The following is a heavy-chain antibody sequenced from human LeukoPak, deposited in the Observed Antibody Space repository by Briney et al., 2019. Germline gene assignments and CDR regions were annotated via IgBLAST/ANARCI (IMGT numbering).Heavy chain of an antibody. Sequence: GGSLRLSCAASEFSFGSYGMYWVRQAPGKGLEWVAYLAFTGTNKYYADSVKGRFTISRDNSKNTLYLQMNSLRSDDTAVYYCAKPQGGGPPRPLGYWGQGTLVTVSS. CDR3: AKPQGGGPPRPLGY. V-gene: IGHV3-30*02. D-gene: IGHD2-15*01. CDR1: EFSFGSYG. J-gene: IGHJ4*02. CDR2: LAFTGTNK.